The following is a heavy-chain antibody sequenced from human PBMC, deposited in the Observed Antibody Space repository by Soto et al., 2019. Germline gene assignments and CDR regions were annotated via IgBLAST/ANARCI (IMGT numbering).Heavy chain of an antibody. Sequence: PSETLSLTCTVSGGSISSYYWSWIRQPPGKGFEWIGYIYYSGSTNLTPSLKSRVTISVDTSKNQFSLKLSSVTAADTAVYYCARHMRGATISIYYYGMDVWGQGTTVTVSS. CDR3: ARHMRGATISIYYYGMDV. CDR2: IYYSGST. V-gene: IGHV4-59*01. CDR1: GGSISSYY. J-gene: IGHJ6*02. D-gene: IGHD5-12*01.